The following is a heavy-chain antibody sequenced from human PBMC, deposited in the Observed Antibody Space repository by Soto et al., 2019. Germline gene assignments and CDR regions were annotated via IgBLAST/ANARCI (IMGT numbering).Heavy chain of an antibody. Sequence: SETLSLTCTVSGGSISSGGYYWSWIRQHPGKGLEWIGYIYYSGSTNYNPSLKSRVTISVDTSKNQFSLKLSSVTAADTAVYYCAKILPSYSSGWYAAPYNWFDPWGQGTLVTVSS. CDR1: GGSISSGGYY. D-gene: IGHD6-19*01. V-gene: IGHV4-31*03. J-gene: IGHJ5*02. CDR2: IYYSGST. CDR3: AKILPSYSSGWYAAPYNWFDP.